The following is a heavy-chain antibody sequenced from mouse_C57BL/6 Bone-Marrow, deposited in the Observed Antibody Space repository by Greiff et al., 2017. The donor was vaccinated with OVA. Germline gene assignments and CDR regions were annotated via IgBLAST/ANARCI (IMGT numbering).Heavy chain of an antibody. CDR2: IDPENGDT. CDR3: TTCRRAFDY. Sequence: VQLQQSGAELVRPGASVKLSCTASGFNIKDDYMHWVKQRPEQGLEWIGWIDPENGDTEYASKFQGKATITEDTSSNTAYLQLSSLTSEDTAVYYGTTCRRAFDYWGQGTTLTVSS. J-gene: IGHJ2*01. V-gene: IGHV14-4*01. CDR1: GFNIKDDY.